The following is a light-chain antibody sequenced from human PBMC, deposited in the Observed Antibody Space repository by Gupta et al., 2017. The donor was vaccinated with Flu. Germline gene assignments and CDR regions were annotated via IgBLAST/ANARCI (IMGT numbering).Light chain of an antibody. CDR2: GAS. CDR1: QSVTSN. CDR3: QQYNNWPWT. Sequence: EIVMTQSPATLSVSPGEGTTLSCRASQSVTSNLAWYQQRPGQAPRLLILGASTRATGIPARFSGSGSGTEFTLTISSLQSEDFAVYYCQQYNNWPWTFGQGTKVEIK. J-gene: IGKJ1*01. V-gene: IGKV3-15*01.